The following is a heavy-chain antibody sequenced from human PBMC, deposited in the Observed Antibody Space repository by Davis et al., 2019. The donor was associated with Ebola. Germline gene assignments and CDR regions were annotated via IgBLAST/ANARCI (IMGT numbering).Heavy chain of an antibody. V-gene: IGHV4-61*08. CDR2: IYYSGST. D-gene: IGHD5-24*01. CDR3: VRGDGRFDY. J-gene: IGHJ4*02. CDR1: GGSISSGGYY. Sequence: MPSETLSLTCSVSGGSISSGGYYWSWIRQPPGKGLEWIGYIYYSGSTNYNPSLKSRVTISVDTSKNQFSLKLSSVTAADTAVYYCVRGDGRFDYWGQGALVTVSS.